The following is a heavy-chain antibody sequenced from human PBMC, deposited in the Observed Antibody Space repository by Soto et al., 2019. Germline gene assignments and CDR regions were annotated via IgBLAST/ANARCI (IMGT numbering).Heavy chain of an antibody. V-gene: IGHV3-53*04. CDR2: IYSGGST. Sequence: PGGSLRLSCAASGFTVSSNYMSLIRQAPGKGLEWVSVIYSGGSTYYADSVKGRFTISRRNSKNTLYLQMNSLRAEDTAVYYCARGGDYGDSGFDYWGQGTLVTVSS. D-gene: IGHD2-21*02. CDR3: ARGGDYGDSGFDY. J-gene: IGHJ4*02. CDR1: GFTVSSNY.